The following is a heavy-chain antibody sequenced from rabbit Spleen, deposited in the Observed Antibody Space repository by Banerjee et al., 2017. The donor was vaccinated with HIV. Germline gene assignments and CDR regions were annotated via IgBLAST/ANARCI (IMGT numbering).Heavy chain of an antibody. Sequence: QSVEESGGRLVTPGTPLTLTCTVSGFSLSSYAMGWFRQAPGKGLEWIGIIVANGNTYYATWLKGRFTISKTSSTTVDLKMTSLTTEDTATYFCCGGYIGFSSANIWGPGTLVTVS. CDR1: GFSLSSYA. D-gene: IGHD1-1*01. CDR3: CGGYIGFSSANI. J-gene: IGHJ4*02. CDR2: IVANGNT. V-gene: IGHV1S69*01.